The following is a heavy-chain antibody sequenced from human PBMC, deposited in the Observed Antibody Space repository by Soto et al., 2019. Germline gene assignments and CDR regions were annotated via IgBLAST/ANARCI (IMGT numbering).Heavy chain of an antibody. CDR2: IYHSGST. Sequence: PSETLSLTCAVSGGSISSSNWWSWVRQPPGKGLEWIGEIYHSGSTNYNPSLKSRVTISVDKSKNQFSLKLSSVTAADTAVYYCARDRFSAAHYYYYGMDVWGQGTTVTVSS. D-gene: IGHD2-15*01. J-gene: IGHJ6*02. CDR1: GGSISSSNW. CDR3: ARDRFSAAHYYYYGMDV. V-gene: IGHV4-4*02.